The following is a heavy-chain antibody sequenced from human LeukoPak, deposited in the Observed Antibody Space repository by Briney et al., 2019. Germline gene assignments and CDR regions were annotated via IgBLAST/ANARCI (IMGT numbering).Heavy chain of an antibody. CDR1: GGTFSSYA. V-gene: IGHV1-69*13. CDR3: ARDGGIWATNWFDP. D-gene: IGHD3-16*01. J-gene: IGHJ5*02. Sequence: ASVKVSCKASGGTFSSYAISWVRQAPGQGREWMGGIIPIFGTANYAQKFQGRDTITADESTSTAYMELSSLRSEDTAVYYCARDGGIWATNWFDPWGQGTLVTVSS. CDR2: IIPIFGTA.